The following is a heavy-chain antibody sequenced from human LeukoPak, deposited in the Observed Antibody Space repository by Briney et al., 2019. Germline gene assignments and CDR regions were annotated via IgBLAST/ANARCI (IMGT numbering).Heavy chain of an antibody. J-gene: IGHJ4*02. CDR2: IIPIFGTA. V-gene: IGHV1-69*05. CDR1: GGTFSSYA. CDR3: ASPTGRFDY. Sequence: GASVKVSCKASGGTFSSYAISWVRQALGQGLEWMGGIIPIFGTANYAQKFQGRVTITTDESTSTAYMELSSLRSEDTAVYYCASPTGRFDYWGQGTLVTASS.